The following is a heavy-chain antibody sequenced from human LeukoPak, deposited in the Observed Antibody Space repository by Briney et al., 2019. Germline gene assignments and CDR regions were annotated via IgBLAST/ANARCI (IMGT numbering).Heavy chain of an antibody. CDR3: ARGVSIRRYAWAY. D-gene: IGHD3-16*01. CDR1: GYSFSDYD. CDR2: VNPKSGST. J-gene: IGHJ4*02. Sequence: VSVKVSCKASGYSFSDYDIIWVRQAAGRGLEWVGWVNPKSGSTAYAQKFQGRVTMTSSSSITTVYMELSSLRSDDSAVYYCARGVSIRRYAWAYWGQGTLVTVSS. V-gene: IGHV1-8*02.